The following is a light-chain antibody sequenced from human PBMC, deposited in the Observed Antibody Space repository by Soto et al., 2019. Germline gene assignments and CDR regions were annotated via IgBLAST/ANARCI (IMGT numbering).Light chain of an antibody. Sequence: DIQMTQSPSTLSASVGDRVTITGLASQSISSWLACYQQKPGKAPKLLIYDASSLESGVPSRFSGSGAGTEFTLTIRSRQPDDFATYYCQQYNAFGQGTQVEIQ. CDR2: DAS. V-gene: IGKV1-5*01. CDR3: QQYNA. CDR1: QSISSW. J-gene: IGKJ1*01.